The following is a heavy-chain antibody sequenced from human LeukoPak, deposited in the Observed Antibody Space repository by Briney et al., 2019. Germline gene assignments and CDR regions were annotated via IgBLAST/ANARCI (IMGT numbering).Heavy chain of an antibody. J-gene: IGHJ4*02. Sequence: ASVKVSCKASGYTFTTYGISWVRQAPGQGLEWMGWISVYSGNTNYAQKLQGRVTMTPDTSTSTAYMELRSLRSDDTAVYYCARKEVDSSGYFLNFDYWGQGTLVTVSS. V-gene: IGHV1-18*01. D-gene: IGHD3-22*01. CDR3: ARKEVDSSGYFLNFDY. CDR1: GYTFTTYG. CDR2: ISVYSGNT.